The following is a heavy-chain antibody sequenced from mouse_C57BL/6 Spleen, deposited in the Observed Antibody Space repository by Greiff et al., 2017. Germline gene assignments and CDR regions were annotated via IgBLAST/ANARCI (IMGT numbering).Heavy chain of an antibody. CDR2: IDPSDSYT. Sequence: VQLQQPGAELVKPGASVKLSCKASGYTFTSYWMQWVKQRPGQGLERIGEIDPSDSYTNYNQKFKGKATLTVDTSSSTAYMQLSSLTSEDSAVYYCAANWDWGQGTTL. D-gene: IGHD4-1*02. CDR1: GYTFTSYW. CDR3: AANWD. J-gene: IGHJ2*01. V-gene: IGHV1-50*01.